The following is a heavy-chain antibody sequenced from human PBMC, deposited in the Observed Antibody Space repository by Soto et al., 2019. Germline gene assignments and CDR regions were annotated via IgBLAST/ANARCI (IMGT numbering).Heavy chain of an antibody. D-gene: IGHD5-18*01. J-gene: IGHJ6*02. CDR2: IAYDGSHE. CDR1: GFTFSSFG. CDR3: AKDNRDGYSYYYKYYGMDV. Sequence: RSLRLSCAASGFTFSSFGMHWVRQAPGKGLEWVAVIAYDGSHEFYVDSVKGRFTISRDNSKNTLYLQMNSLRGEDTAVYFCAKDNRDGYSYYYKYYGMDVWGQGTKVTVYS. V-gene: IGHV3-30*18.